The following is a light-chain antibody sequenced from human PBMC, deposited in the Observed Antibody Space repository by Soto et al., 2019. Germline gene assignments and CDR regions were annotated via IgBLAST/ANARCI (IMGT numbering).Light chain of an antibody. CDR2: KAS. CDR1: QSISSW. V-gene: IGKV1-5*03. CDR3: QQYNSYSWE. J-gene: IGKJ1*01. Sequence: DIQMTQSPSTLSASVGDRVTITCRASQSISSWLAWYRQKPGKAPKLLIYKASSLESGVPSRFSGSGSGTEFTLTISSLQPDDFATYYCQQYNSYSWEFGQGTKVDIK.